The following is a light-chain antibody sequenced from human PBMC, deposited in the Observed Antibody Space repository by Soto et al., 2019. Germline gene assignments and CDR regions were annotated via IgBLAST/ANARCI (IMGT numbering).Light chain of an antibody. V-gene: IGKV1-12*01. CDR2: AAS. Sequence: DILMTQSPASLSASIGDRVSITCRASQGISTYLGWYQQKPGKAPKLLIYAASTLQTGVPSRFSGSGSGTDFTLTISSLQPEDFGTYYCQQHINWPLTFGGGTKVDIK. CDR1: QGISTY. J-gene: IGKJ4*01. CDR3: QQHINWPLT.